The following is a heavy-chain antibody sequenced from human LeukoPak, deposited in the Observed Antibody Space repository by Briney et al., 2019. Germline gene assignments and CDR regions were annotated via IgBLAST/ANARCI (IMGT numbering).Heavy chain of an antibody. D-gene: IGHD1-26*01. CDR1: GFTFSTYG. V-gene: IGHV3-21*01. J-gene: IGHJ6*03. CDR3: AKEGGVYSTPYYMDV. Sequence: PGGSLRLSCAASGFTFSTYGMNWVRQAPGKGLEWVSSIGTSGSYIYYTDSVKGRLTISRDNAKNSLYLQMNSLRAEDTAVYYCAKEGGVYSTPYYMDVWGKGTTVTVSS. CDR2: IGTSGSYI.